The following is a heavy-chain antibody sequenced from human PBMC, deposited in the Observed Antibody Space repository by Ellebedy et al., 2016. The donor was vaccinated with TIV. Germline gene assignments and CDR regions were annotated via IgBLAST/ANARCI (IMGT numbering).Heavy chain of an antibody. V-gene: IGHV3-21*01. J-gene: IGHJ4*02. CDR3: VRAPGWVPGTFDF. CDR2: ISDTSDHI. Sequence: PGGSLRLSCAASGFLFNAYSMNWVRRAPGKGLEWVSSISDTSDHIYYADPVKGRFTISRDNAKNSVYLQINRLRAEDTAVYYCVRAPGWVPGTFDFWGQGTLVTVSS. CDR1: GFLFNAYS. D-gene: IGHD3-10*01.